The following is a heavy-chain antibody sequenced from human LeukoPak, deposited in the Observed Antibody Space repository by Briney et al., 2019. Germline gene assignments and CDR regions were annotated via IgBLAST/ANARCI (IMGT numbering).Heavy chain of an antibody. J-gene: IGHJ4*02. CDR3: TKDRGSSWYEY. Sequence: GGSLRLSCAASGFTFSSYWMSWVRRAPGKGLEWVANIKQDGSEKYYVNSVKGRFTISRDNSKNTLYLQMNSLRAEDTAVYYCTKDRGSSWYEYWGQGTLVTVSS. D-gene: IGHD6-13*01. CDR2: IKQDGSEK. CDR1: GFTFSSYW. V-gene: IGHV3-7*03.